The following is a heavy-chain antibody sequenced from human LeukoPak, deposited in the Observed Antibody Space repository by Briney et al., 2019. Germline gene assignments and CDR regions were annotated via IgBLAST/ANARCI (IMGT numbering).Heavy chain of an antibody. V-gene: IGHV3-53*01. Sequence: PGGSLRLSCAASGSTFSSYSMNWVRQAPGKGLEWVSVIYSGGSTYCADSVKGRFTISRDNSKNTLYLQMNSLRAEDTAVYYCARDPPPYYYGMDVWGQGTTVTVSS. CDR2: IYSGGST. CDR1: GSTFSSYS. CDR3: ARDPPPYYYGMDV. J-gene: IGHJ6*02.